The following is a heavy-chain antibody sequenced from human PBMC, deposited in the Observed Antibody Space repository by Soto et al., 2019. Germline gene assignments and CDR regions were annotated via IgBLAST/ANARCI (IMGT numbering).Heavy chain of an antibody. Sequence: ASVKVSCKASGYTFTSYAMHWVRQAPGQRLEWMGWINAGNGNTKYSQKFQGRVTITRDTSASTAYMELSSLRSEDTAVYYCARDRGVKQRHYGMDVWGQGTTVTVSS. CDR3: ARDRGVKQRHYGMDV. J-gene: IGHJ6*02. V-gene: IGHV1-3*01. CDR2: INAGNGNT. D-gene: IGHD6-25*01. CDR1: GYTFTSYA.